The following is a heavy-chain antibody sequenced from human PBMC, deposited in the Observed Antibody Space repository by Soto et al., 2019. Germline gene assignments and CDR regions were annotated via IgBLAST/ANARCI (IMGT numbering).Heavy chain of an antibody. V-gene: IGHV3-23*01. CDR3: AKNQGVELVPIATVDWFEP. Sequence: GVSLRLSCAASGFIFENFGMSWVRQAPGKGLEWISSISGSGFKKYYADSVKGRFTIPRDNSKSTVYLELNNLSAEDTAVYHCAKNQGVELVPIATVDWFEPWGQGSVVTVSS. D-gene: IGHD1-26*01. CDR1: GFIFENFG. J-gene: IGHJ5*02. CDR2: ISGSGFKK.